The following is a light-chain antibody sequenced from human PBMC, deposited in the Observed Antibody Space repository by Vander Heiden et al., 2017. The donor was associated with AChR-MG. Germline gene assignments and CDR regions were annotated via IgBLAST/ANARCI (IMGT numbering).Light chain of an antibody. CDR2: GKN. Sequence: SSELTQDPTMSVALGQTARITCEGARLRRYYASWCKKKPGQAPVLVIYGKNNRPPGISDRFSGSSSGNTASLTITGAQAEDEADDYCHSRDRSSHHVLFGGGTKLTGL. J-gene: IGLJ2*01. CDR1: RLRRYY. CDR3: HSRDRSSHHVL. V-gene: IGLV3-19*01.